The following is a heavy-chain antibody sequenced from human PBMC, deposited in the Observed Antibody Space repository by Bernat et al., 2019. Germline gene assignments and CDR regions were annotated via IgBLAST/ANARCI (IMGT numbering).Heavy chain of an antibody. D-gene: IGHD2-2*01. J-gene: IGHJ5*02. CDR1: GGTFSSYA. CDR3: ARINEYQLLRDNWFDP. V-gene: IGHV1-69*06. Sequence: QVQLVQSGAAVKKPGSSVKVSCKASGGTFSSYAISWVRQAPGQGLEWMGGIIPIFGTANYAQKFQGRVTITADKSTSTAYMELSSLRSEDTAVYYCARINEYQLLRDNWFDPWGQGTLVTVSS. CDR2: IIPIFGTA.